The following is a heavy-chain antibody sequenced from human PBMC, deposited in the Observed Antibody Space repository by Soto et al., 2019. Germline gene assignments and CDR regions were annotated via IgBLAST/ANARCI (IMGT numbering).Heavy chain of an antibody. Sequence: PGGSLRLSCAASGFTFSSYSMNWVRQAPGKGLEWVSSISSSSSYIYYADSVKGRFTISRDNAKNSLYLQMNSLRAEDTAVYYCATPYYGSGSYHLDYWGQGTLVTVSS. CDR3: ATPYYGSGSYHLDY. D-gene: IGHD3-10*01. V-gene: IGHV3-21*01. CDR1: GFTFSSYS. CDR2: ISSSSSYI. J-gene: IGHJ4*02.